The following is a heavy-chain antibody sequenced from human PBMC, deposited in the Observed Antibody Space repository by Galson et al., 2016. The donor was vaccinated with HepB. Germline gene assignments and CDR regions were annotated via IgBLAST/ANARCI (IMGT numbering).Heavy chain of an antibody. Sequence: SLRLSCAASAFTFSNYWMYWVRQAPGKGLVWVSRINSDGSSASYAESVKGRFTISRDNAKNTLYLQANSLRAEGTAVYYCARALRDDFWRGYYSGNLYYYGMDVWGQGTTVTVSS. D-gene: IGHD3-3*01. CDR3: ARALRDDFWRGYYSGNLYYYGMDV. V-gene: IGHV3-74*01. J-gene: IGHJ6*02. CDR2: INSDGSSA. CDR1: AFTFSNYW.